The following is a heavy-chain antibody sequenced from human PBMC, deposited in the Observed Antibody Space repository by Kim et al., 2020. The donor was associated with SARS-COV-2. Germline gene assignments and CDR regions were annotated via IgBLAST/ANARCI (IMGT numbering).Heavy chain of an antibody. V-gene: IGHV1-69*13. CDR3: ARDESVVPAHDAGHWFDP. Sequence: SVKVSCKASGGTFSSYAISWVRQAPGQGLEWMGGIIPIFGTANYAQKFQGRVTITADESTSTAYMELSSLRSEDTAVYYCARDESVVPAHDAGHWFDPWGQGTLVTVSS. CDR1: GGTFSSYA. D-gene: IGHD2-2*01. J-gene: IGHJ5*01. CDR2: IIPIFGTA.